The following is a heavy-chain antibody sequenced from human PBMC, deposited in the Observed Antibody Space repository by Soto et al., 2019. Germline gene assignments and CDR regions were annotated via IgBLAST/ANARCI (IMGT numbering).Heavy chain of an antibody. D-gene: IGHD6-13*01. Sequence: SETLSLTCTVSGGSISSYYWSWIRQPPGKGLEWIGYIYYSGSTNYNPSLKSRVTISVDTSKNQFSLKLSSVTAADTAVYYCEREALGGRAAAGTYHFDYWGQGTLVTVSS. CDR1: GGSISSYY. J-gene: IGHJ4*02. V-gene: IGHV4-59*01. CDR2: IYYSGST. CDR3: EREALGGRAAAGTYHFDY.